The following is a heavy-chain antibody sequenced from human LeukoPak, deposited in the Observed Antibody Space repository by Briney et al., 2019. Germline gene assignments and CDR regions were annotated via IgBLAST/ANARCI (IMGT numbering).Heavy chain of an antibody. Sequence: GGSLRLSCEASTSNFNYYYMNWMRQAPGKGLEWLSYISGNGKTIFYADSVKGRFTISRDNAGKSLFLQMSSLRVEDSAVYFCAGFPGYSYGDLSYYGLRVWGQGTTVTVSS. J-gene: IGHJ6*02. CDR3: AGFPGYSYGDLSYYGLRV. CDR2: ISGNGKTI. D-gene: IGHD5-18*01. CDR1: TSNFNYYY. V-gene: IGHV3-11*01.